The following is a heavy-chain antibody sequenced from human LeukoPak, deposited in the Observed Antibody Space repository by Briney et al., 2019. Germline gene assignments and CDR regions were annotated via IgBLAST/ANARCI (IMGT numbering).Heavy chain of an antibody. CDR2: TYYRSRWYN. V-gene: IGHV6-1*01. Sequence: SQTLSLTCAISGDGVCSNRAAPNWIRQPPSRGLEWLGRTYYRSRWYNDYEVSMKSRITINPDTSRNQFSLQLNSVTPEDTAVYYCARDRDGYNAFDIWGQGTMVTVSS. J-gene: IGHJ3*02. D-gene: IGHD5-24*01. CDR1: GDGVCSNRAA. CDR3: ARDRDGYNAFDI.